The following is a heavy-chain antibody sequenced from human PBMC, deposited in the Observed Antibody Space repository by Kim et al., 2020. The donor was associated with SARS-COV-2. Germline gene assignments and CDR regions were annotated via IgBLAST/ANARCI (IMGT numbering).Heavy chain of an antibody. V-gene: IGHV1-69*04. Sequence: SGKVSCKASGGTFSSYAISWVRQAPGQGLEWMGRIIPILGIANYAQKFQGRVTITADKSTSTAYMELSSLRSEDTDVYYCARMTTVTTFIDYWGQGTLV. CDR3: ARMTTVTTFIDY. CDR1: GGTFSSYA. J-gene: IGHJ4*02. D-gene: IGHD4-4*01. CDR2: IIPILGIA.